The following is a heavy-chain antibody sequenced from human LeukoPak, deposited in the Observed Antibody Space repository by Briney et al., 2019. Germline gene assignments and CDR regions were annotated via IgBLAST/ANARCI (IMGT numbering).Heavy chain of an antibody. Sequence: PGGSLRLSCTASGFTFSDYTMNWVRQAPGKGLEWVLATGSNGVTYYADSVKGRFTISRDNSKNALYLQMNGLRADDTAVYYCGIRDTSDYYVFWGQGTLVTVSS. V-gene: IGHV3-23*01. CDR1: GFTFSDYT. D-gene: IGHD3-22*01. CDR3: GIRDTSDYYVF. J-gene: IGHJ4*02. CDR2: TGSNGVT.